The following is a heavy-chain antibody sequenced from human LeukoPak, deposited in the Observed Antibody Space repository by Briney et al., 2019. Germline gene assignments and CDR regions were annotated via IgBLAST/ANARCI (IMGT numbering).Heavy chain of an antibody. D-gene: IGHD4-17*01. V-gene: IGHV4-4*02. CDR3: ARLRWPYDGDLSYYYYYYMDV. CDR1: GGSISSSNW. CDR2: IYHSGST. Sequence: SETLSLTCAASGGSISSSNWWSWVRQPPGKGLEWIGEIYHSGSTNYNPSLKSRVTVSVDTSKNQISLKLSSVTAADTAVYYCARLRWPYDGDLSYYYYYYMDVWGKGTTVTVSS. J-gene: IGHJ6*03.